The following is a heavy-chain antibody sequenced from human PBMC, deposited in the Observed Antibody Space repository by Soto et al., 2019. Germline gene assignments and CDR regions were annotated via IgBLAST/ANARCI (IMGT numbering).Heavy chain of an antibody. CDR2: INGDGTTT. CDR3: ARAGEGFDY. D-gene: IGHD7-27*01. Sequence: EEQLVESGGGLVQPGGSLRLSCAASGFTFSTYWMHWVRQAPGKGLVWVSRINGDGTTTSYPGSVKGRFTISRDNAKNTLYLQMNSLRAEDTGVYYCARAGEGFDYWGQGSLVTVSS. J-gene: IGHJ4*02. CDR1: GFTFSTYW. V-gene: IGHV3-74*01.